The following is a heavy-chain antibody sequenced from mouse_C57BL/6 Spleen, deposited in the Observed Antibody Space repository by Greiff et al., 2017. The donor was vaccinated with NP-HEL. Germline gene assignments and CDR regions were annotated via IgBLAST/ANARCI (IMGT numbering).Heavy chain of an antibody. CDR2: ISGGGGNT. V-gene: IGHV5-9*01. CDR3: ARHGYYGSSYWYFDV. CDR1: GFTFSSYT. D-gene: IGHD1-1*01. J-gene: IGHJ1*03. Sequence: EVKLMESGGGLVKPGGSLKLSCAASGFTFSSYTMSWVRQTPEKRLEWVATISGGGGNTYYPDSVKGRFTISRDNAKNTLYLQMSSLRSEDTALYYCARHGYYGSSYWYFDVWGTGTTVTVSS.